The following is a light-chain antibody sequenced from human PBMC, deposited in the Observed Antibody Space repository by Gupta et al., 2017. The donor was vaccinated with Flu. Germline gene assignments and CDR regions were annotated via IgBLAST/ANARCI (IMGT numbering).Light chain of an antibody. J-gene: IGKJ4*01. Sequence: EIVMTQSPDSLAVSLGERATINCKSSQSVLYSSNNKNYLAWYQQKPGQPPKLLIYWASTRESGVPDRFSGSGSGTDFTLTISSLQAEDGAVYYCQQYYSTPLTFGGGTKVEIK. CDR2: WAS. CDR3: QQYYSTPLT. CDR1: QSVLYSSNNKNY. V-gene: IGKV4-1*01.